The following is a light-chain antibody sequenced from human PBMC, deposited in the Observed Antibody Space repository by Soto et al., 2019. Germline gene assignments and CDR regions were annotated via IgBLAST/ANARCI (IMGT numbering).Light chain of an antibody. V-gene: IGLV2-14*03. J-gene: IGLJ2*01. CDR2: DVS. CDR3: SSYPDNSTPL. Sequence: QSALTQPASASGSPGQSITISCTVASTDVGGHKYVSWYQQHPGKAPKLIIYDVSSRTSGVSSRLSGSKSGNTASLTISGLQAEDEAYYFCSSYPDNSTPLFGGGTKLTVL. CDR1: STDVGGHKY.